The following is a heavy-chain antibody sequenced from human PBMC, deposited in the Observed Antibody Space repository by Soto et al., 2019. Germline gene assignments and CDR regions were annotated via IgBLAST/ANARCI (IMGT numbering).Heavy chain of an antibody. CDR2: INHSGST. CDR3: ARGRGRDSYGFGGLYNWFDP. Sequence: PSETLSLTFAVYGGSFSGYYWSWIRQPPGKGLEWIGEINHSGSTNYNPSLKSRVTISVDTSKNQFSLKLSSVTAADTAVYYCARGRGRDSYGFGGLYNWFDPWGQGTLVTVSS. J-gene: IGHJ5*02. D-gene: IGHD5-18*01. V-gene: IGHV4-34*01. CDR1: GGSFSGYY.